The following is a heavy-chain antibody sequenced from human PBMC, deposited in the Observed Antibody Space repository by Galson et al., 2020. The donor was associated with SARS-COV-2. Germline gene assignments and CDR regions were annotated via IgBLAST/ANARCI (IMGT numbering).Heavy chain of an antibody. V-gene: IGHV3-33*01. CDR3: ASSDYYYYYGMDV. Sequence: QLGESLKISCAASGFTFSSYGMHWVRQAPGKGLEWVAVIWYDGSNKYYADSVKGRFTISRDNSKNSLYLQMNSLRAEDTAVYYCASSDYYYYYGMDVWGQGTTVTVSS. CDR2: IWYDGSNK. CDR1: GFTFSSYG. D-gene: IGHD6-25*01. J-gene: IGHJ6*02.